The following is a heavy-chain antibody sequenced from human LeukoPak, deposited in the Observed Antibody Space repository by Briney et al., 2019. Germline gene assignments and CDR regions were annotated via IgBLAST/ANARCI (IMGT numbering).Heavy chain of an antibody. CDR2: IYYSGST. J-gene: IGHJ4*02. Sequence: SETLSLTCTVSGGSISSYYWSWIRQPPGKGLEWIGYIYYSGSTNYNPSLKSRVTISVDTSKNQFSLKLSSVTAADTAVYFCAREVVAVAGSYFDSWGQGTLVTVSS. CDR3: AREVVAVAGSYFDS. D-gene: IGHD6-19*01. CDR1: GGSISSYY. V-gene: IGHV4-59*01.